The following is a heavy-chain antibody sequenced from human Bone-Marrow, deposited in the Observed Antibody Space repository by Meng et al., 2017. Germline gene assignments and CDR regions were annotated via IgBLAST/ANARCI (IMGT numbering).Heavy chain of an antibody. Sequence: GGSLRLSCAASGFTVSSNYMSWVRQAPGKGLEWVSVIYSGGSTYYADSVKGRFTISRHNSKNTLYLQMNSLRAEDTAVYYCARSYDFWSGPFDYWGQGTLVTVSS. J-gene: IGHJ4*02. CDR2: IYSGGST. D-gene: IGHD3-3*01. V-gene: IGHV3-53*04. CDR1: GFTVSSNY. CDR3: ARSYDFWSGPFDY.